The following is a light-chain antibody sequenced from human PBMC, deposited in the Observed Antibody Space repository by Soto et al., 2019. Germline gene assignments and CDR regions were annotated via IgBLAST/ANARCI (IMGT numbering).Light chain of an antibody. J-gene: IGLJ1*01. CDR2: EGD. CDR1: SSDVGRYNL. V-gene: IGLV2-23*01. Sequence: SVLTQPASVSGSPGQSITISCTGTSSDVGRYNLVSWYQQLPGKAPKLMICEGDKRPSGVSDRFSGSKSGNTASLTISELQAEDEADYYCCSYTGSGNFYVFGTGTKVTVL. CDR3: CSYTGSGNFYV.